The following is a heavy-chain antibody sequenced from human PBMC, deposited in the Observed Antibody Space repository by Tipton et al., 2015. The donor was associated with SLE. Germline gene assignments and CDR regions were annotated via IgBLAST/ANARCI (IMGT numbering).Heavy chain of an antibody. V-gene: IGHV4-59*08. D-gene: IGHD1-26*01. CDR3: ARGGGSYYDY. Sequence: TLSLTCTVSGGSINGYYWNWFRQPPGRELEWIGYIYHSGSTNYNPSLKSRVTMSVDTPKNQFSLRVRSVTAADTAVYYCARGGGSYYDYWGQGTLVTVSS. CDR2: IYHSGST. CDR1: GGSINGYY. J-gene: IGHJ4*02.